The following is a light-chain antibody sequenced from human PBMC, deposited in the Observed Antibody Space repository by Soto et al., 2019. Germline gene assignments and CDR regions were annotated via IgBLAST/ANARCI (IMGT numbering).Light chain of an antibody. Sequence: DIQMTQSPSTLSASGGDRVSMTCRARQTIGSWLAWYQQKPGKAPELLIYDASTLEGGVPSRFSGSGSGTEFSLTITSLQPDDFATFYCQQYSSFPRTFGQGTKVDI. CDR2: DAS. CDR1: QTIGSW. V-gene: IGKV1-5*01. CDR3: QQYSSFPRT. J-gene: IGKJ1*01.